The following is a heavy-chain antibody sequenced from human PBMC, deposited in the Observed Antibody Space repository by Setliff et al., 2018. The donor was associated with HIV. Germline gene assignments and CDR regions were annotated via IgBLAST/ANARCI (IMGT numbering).Heavy chain of an antibody. V-gene: IGHV4-4*07. J-gene: IGHJ6*03. D-gene: IGHD2-8*01. Sequence: SETLSLTCTVSGVSIDKNYWSWVRRPPGKGLEWIGRVYMSGETNYSPPLKSRVTMSADTSKNQVSLKLTSVTAADTAVYYCAKDAGVTGGLYRYYIDAWGNGTTVTVSS. CDR3: AKDAGVTGGLYRYYIDA. CDR1: GVSIDKNY. CDR2: VYMSGET.